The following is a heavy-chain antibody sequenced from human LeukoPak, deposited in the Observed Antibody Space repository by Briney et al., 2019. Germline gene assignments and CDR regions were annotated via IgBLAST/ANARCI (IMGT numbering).Heavy chain of an antibody. J-gene: IGHJ4*02. CDR2: IYWNDDK. D-gene: IGHD3-10*01. CDR1: GFSLSTSGVG. V-gene: IGHV2-5*01. CDR3: AHTLWFGEVFDY. Sequence: SGPTLVKPTQTLTLTCTFSGFSLSTSGVGVGWIRQPPGKALEWLALIYWNDDKRYSPSLKSRLTITKDTSKNQVVLTMTNMDLVDTATYYCAHTLWFGEVFDYWGQGTLVTVSS.